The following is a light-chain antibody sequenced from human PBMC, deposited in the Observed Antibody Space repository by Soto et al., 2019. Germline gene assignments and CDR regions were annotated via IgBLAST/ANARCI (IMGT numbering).Light chain of an antibody. CDR1: SGYVGTYSL. V-gene: IGLV2-23*01. CDR3: CLYVGATTYV. Sequence: QSALAQPASVSGSPGQSITISCTGASGYVGTYSLGSWYRQHPGKAPKVVIYEGHKRPSGVPDRFSGSTSVNTASLTISGLQTDDEADYYCCLYVGATTYVFGTGTKVTVL. CDR2: EGH. J-gene: IGLJ1*01.